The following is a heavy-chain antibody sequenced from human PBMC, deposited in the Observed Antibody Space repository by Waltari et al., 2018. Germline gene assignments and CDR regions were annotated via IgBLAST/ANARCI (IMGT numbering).Heavy chain of an antibody. J-gene: IGHJ4*02. CDR1: VFTLDDST. CDR3: LPGSWDH. V-gene: IGHV3-43*02. CDR2: ISVDGGST. Sequence: EVQLVESGGGVVQPGGALRLSCAASVFTLDDSTMHGVRHAPGKGREWGSLISVDGGSTYYADSVKGRFTISRDNRKNSLYLQMNSLRPEDTALYYCLPGSWDHWGQGTLVTVSS. D-gene: IGHD2-15*01.